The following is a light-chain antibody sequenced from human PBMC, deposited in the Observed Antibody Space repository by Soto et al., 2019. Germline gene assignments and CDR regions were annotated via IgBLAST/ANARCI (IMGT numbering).Light chain of an antibody. CDR1: QDIKDF. CDR2: HAS. V-gene: IGKV1-33*01. CDR3: QQYDGLPPYT. Sequence: DIPMTQSPSSLSASVGDRVTITCQASQDIKDFLNWYQQKPGKAPQLLIYHASNLEPGVPSRFSGRGSGTDFTFTIASLQPEDIATYYCQQYDGLPPYTFGQGTKLEIK. J-gene: IGKJ2*01.